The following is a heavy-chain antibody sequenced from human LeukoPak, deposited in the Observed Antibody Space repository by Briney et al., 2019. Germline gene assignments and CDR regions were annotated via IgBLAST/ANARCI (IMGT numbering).Heavy chain of an antibody. Sequence: PGGSLRLSCAASGFTFSSYSMNGVRQAPGKGLEWVSSISSSSSYIYYADSVKGRFTISRDNAKNSLYLQMNSLRAEDTAVYYCARDRDGYSYGFDYWGQGTLVTVSS. CDR2: ISSSSSYI. D-gene: IGHD5-18*01. CDR1: GFTFSSYS. V-gene: IGHV3-21*01. CDR3: ARDRDGYSYGFDY. J-gene: IGHJ4*02.